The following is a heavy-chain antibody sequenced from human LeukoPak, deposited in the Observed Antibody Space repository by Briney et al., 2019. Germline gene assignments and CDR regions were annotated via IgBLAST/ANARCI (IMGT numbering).Heavy chain of an antibody. CDR3: ARVADIAVAAHSDY. Sequence: ASVKVSCKASGYTFTNYGISWVRQAPGQGLEWMGWISAYNGNTNNAQKLQGRVTMTTDTSTSTAYMELRSLRSDDTAVYYCARVADIAVAAHSDYWGQGTLVTVSS. J-gene: IGHJ4*02. CDR1: GYTFTNYG. CDR2: ISAYNGNT. D-gene: IGHD6-19*01. V-gene: IGHV1-18*01.